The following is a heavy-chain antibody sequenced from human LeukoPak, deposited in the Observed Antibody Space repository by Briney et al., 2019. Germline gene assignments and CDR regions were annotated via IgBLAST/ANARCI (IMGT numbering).Heavy chain of an antibody. CDR2: IYSDTST. CDR1: GFTVSSNY. J-gene: IGHJ3*02. CDR3: ARGPAFDM. V-gene: IGHV3-66*01. Sequence: PGGSLRLSYAASGFTVSSNYMSWVRQAPGKGLEWVSVIYSDTSTYYADSVKGRFTISRDNSKNTLFLQMNSLRDEDTAVYYCARGPAFDMWGQGTMVTVSS.